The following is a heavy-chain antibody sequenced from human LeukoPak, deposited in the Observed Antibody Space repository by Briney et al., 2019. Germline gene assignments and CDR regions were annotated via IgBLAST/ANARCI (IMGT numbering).Heavy chain of an antibody. Sequence: ASVKVSCKASGYTFTSYGISWVRQAPGQGLEWMGWISAYNGNTNCAQKLQGRVTMTTDTSTSTAYMELRSLRSDDTAVYYCARVHYYDNSGYWFFDYWGQGTLVTVSS. CDR1: GYTFTSYG. V-gene: IGHV1-18*01. CDR2: ISAYNGNT. CDR3: ARVHYYDNSGYWFFDY. D-gene: IGHD3-22*01. J-gene: IGHJ4*02.